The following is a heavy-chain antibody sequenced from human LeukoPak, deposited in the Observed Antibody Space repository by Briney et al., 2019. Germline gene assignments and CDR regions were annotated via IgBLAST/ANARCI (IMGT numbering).Heavy chain of an antibody. J-gene: IGHJ4*02. D-gene: IGHD1-26*01. CDR3: ANYGSYIFQ. V-gene: IGHV4-34*01. Sequence: PSETLSLTCAVYGGSFRGYYWSWIRQPPGKGLEWIGEINHSGSTNYNPSLKSRVTISVDTSKNQFSLKLSSVTAADTAVYYCANYGSYIFQWGQGTLVTVSS. CDR1: GGSFRGYY. CDR2: INHSGST.